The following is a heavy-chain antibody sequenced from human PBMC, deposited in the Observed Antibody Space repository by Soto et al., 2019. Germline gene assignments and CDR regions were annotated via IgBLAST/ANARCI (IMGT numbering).Heavy chain of an antibody. Sequence: SETLSLTCAVSGGSISSGGYSWSWIRQPPGKGLEWIGYIYYSGSTYYNPSLKSRVTISVDTSKNQFSLKLSSVTAADTAVYYCARHISDLDVWGQGTTVTVSS. V-gene: IGHV4-30-2*03. J-gene: IGHJ6*02. CDR2: IYYSGST. CDR3: ARHISDLDV. D-gene: IGHD3-9*01. CDR1: GGSISSGGYS.